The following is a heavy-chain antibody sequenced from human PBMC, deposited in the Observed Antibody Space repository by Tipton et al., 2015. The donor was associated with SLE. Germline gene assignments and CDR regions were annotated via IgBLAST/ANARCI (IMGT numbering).Heavy chain of an antibody. V-gene: IGHV3-9*02. CDR2: FSLDTDRI. J-gene: IGHJ3*02. D-gene: IGHD5-12*01. Sequence: SLRLSCLMSGFNPDEYAMHWGRQSPGKGLEGVAGFSLDTDRIDYAASVKGRFTVSRDNSKNTVYLQMNSLRAEDTAVYYCARGNSGYEYDAFDIWGQGTMVTVSS. CDR3: ARGNSGYEYDAFDI. CDR1: GFNPDEYA.